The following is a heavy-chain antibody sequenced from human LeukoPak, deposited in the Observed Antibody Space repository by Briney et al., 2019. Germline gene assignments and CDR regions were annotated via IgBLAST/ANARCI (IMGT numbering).Heavy chain of an antibody. CDR1: GYSFTSYW. CDR3: ARRSAYYDSRGYFPPALAI. V-gene: IGHV5-51*01. J-gene: IGHJ3*02. Sequence: GESLKISCKGSGYSFTSYWIGWVRQMPGKGLEWMGIIYPGDSDTRYSPSFQGQVTISADKSISTAYLQWSSLKASDTAMYFCARRSAYYDSRGYFPPALAICAPGTIVTVAS. D-gene: IGHD3-22*01. CDR2: IYPGDSDT.